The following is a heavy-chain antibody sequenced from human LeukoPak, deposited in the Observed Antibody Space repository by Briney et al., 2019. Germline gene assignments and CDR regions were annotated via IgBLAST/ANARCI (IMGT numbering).Heavy chain of an antibody. CDR2: IYSGGST. Sequence: GGSLRLSCAASGFTVGSNYMSWVRQAPGKGLEWVSVIYSGGSTYYADSVKGRFTISRDNSKNTLYLQMNSLRAEDTAVYYCARESVVVTAIISWGQGTLVTVSS. V-gene: IGHV3-66*01. CDR3: ARESVVVTAIIS. CDR1: GFTVGSNY. J-gene: IGHJ4*02. D-gene: IGHD2-21*02.